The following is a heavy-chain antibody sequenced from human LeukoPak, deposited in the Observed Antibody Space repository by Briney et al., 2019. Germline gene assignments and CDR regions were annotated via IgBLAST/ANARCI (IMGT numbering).Heavy chain of an antibody. Sequence: SVKVSCKASGFTFTSSAVQWVRQARGQRLEWIGWIVVGSGNTNYAQKFQERVTIARDMSTSTAYTELSSLRSEDTAVYYCAAWNPYCSGGSCYQYYFDYWGQGTLVTVSS. CDR1: GFTFTSSA. D-gene: IGHD2-15*01. CDR2: IVVGSGNT. V-gene: IGHV1-58*01. J-gene: IGHJ4*02. CDR3: AAWNPYCSGGSCYQYYFDY.